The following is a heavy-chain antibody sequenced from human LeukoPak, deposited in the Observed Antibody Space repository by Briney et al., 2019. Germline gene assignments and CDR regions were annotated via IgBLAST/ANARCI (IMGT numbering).Heavy chain of an antibody. V-gene: IGHV3-7*01. CDR2: IKEDGSEK. D-gene: IGHD1-1*01. CDR3: ARYHWNDVAY. J-gene: IGHJ4*02. CDR1: GFTFSDNW. Sequence: GRSLRLSCAASGFTFSDNWTNCVSQAPGKGLEWVASIKEDGSEKYYVDSVRGRFTIPRDNAKNSLYLQMNSLRAEDSAVYYCARYHWNDVAYWGQGTLVTVSS.